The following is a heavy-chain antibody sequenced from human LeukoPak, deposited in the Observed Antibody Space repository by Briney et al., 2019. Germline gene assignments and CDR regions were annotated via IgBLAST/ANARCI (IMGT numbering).Heavy chain of an antibody. CDR3: AREYDSSGSPSGFDY. CDR1: GFTFSSYW. CDR2: IKQDGSEK. V-gene: IGHV3-7*01. D-gene: IGHD3-22*01. J-gene: IGHJ4*02. Sequence: QPGGSLRLSCAASGFTFSSYWMSWVRQAPGKGLEWVANIKQDGSEKYYVDSVKGRFTISRDNAKNSLYLQMNSLRAEDTAVYYCAREYDSSGSPSGFDYWGQGTLVTVSS.